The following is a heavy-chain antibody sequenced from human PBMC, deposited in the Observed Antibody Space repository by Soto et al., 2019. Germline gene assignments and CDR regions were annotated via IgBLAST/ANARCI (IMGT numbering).Heavy chain of an antibody. CDR3: ARERIAVAGSGPYYYYGMDV. V-gene: IGHV1-2*04. CDR2: INPNSGGT. J-gene: IGHJ6*02. D-gene: IGHD6-19*01. Sequence: ASVKVSCKASGYTFTGYYMHWVRQAPGQGLEWMGWINPNSGGTNYAQKFQGWVTMTRDTSISTAYMELSRLRSDDTAVYYCARERIAVAGSGPYYYYGMDVWGQGTTVTVSS. CDR1: GYTFTGYY.